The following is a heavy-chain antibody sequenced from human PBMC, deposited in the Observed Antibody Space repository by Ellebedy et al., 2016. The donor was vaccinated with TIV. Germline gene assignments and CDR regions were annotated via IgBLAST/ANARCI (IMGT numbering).Heavy chain of an antibody. J-gene: IGHJ3*02. CDR1: GFTFSSYW. V-gene: IGHV3-7*01. D-gene: IGHD3-22*01. Sequence: GGSLRLSXAASGFTFSSYWMSWVRQAPGKGLEWVANIKQDGSEKYYVDSVKGRFTISRDNAKNSLYLQMNSLRAEDTAVYYCAREVAMIVVVGTTDAFDIWGQGTMVTVSS. CDR2: IKQDGSEK. CDR3: AREVAMIVVVGTTDAFDI.